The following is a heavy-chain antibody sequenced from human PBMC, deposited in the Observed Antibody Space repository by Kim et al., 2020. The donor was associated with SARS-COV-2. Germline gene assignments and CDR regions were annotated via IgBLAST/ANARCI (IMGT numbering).Heavy chain of an antibody. J-gene: IGHJ4*02. CDR3: ATRWRGY. D-gene: IGHD2-15*01. V-gene: IGHV3-23*01. CDR1: GFILNNYA. Sequence: GGSLRLSCAASGFILNNYAMTWVRQAPGKGLEWVSGISGSGVSTYFADSVKGRFAISRDNSKNTLYLQMNSLRVDDTAIYYYATRWRGYWGQGTLVTVSS. CDR2: ISGSGVST.